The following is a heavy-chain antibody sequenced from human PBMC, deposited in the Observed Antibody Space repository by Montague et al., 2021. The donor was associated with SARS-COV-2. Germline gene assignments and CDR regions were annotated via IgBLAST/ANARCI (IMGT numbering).Heavy chain of an antibody. D-gene: IGHD3-10*01. CDR2: ITHRGST. CDR1: GGSFSGYY. J-gene: IGHJ4*02. Sequence: SETLSLTCAVYGGSFSGYYWTWIRQAPGKGLGWIGEITHRGSTTYNPSLESRVTISVDTSKKQFSLKLRSVTAADTAVYYCARWISRLRGVDEWGQGTLVTVSS. CDR3: ARWISRLRGVDE. V-gene: IGHV4-34*01.